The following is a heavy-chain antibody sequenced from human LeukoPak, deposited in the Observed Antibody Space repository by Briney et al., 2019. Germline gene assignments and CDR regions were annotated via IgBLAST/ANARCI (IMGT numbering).Heavy chain of an antibody. CDR3: ARDGRIAVALANYYYGMDV. CDR2: IYTSGST. J-gene: IGHJ6*02. CDR1: GGSISSYY. V-gene: IGHV4-4*07. D-gene: IGHD6-19*01. Sequence: SETLSLTCTVYGGSISSYYWSWIRQPAGKGLEWIGRIYTSGSTNYNPSLKSRVTMSVDTSKNQFSLKLSSVTAADTAVYYCARDGRIAVALANYYYGMDVWGQGTTVTVSS.